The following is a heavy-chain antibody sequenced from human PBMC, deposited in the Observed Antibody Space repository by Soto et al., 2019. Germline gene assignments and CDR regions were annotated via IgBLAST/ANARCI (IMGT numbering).Heavy chain of an antibody. J-gene: IGHJ6*02. Sequence: SVKVSCKASGGTFSSYAISWVRQAPGQGLEWMGGIIPIFGTANYAQKFQGRVTITADESTSTAYMELSSLRSEDTAVYYCARDGYYDMKRPSWGMDVSGQGITVTVSS. CDR1: GGTFSSYA. CDR3: ARDGYYDMKRPSWGMDV. V-gene: IGHV1-69*13. CDR2: IIPIFGTA. D-gene: IGHD3-9*01.